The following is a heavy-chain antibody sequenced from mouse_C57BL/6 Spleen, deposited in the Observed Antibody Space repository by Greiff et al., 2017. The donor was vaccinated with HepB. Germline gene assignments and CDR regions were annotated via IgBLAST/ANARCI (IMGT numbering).Heavy chain of an antibody. Sequence: EVQGVESGGGLVKPGGSLKLSCAASGFTFSSYAMSWVRQTPEKRLEWVATISDGGSYTYYPDNVKGRFTITRDNAKNNLYLQMSHLKYEDTAMYYCASYGNSNWYFDVWGTGTTVTVSS. CDR3: ASYGNSNWYFDV. J-gene: IGHJ1*03. CDR2: ISDGGSYT. CDR1: GFTFSSYA. D-gene: IGHD2-1*01. V-gene: IGHV5-4*01.